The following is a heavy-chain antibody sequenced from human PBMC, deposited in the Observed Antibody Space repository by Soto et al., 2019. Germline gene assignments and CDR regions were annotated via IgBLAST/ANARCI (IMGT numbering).Heavy chain of an antibody. Sequence: QPGGSLRLSCAASGFTFSDHAMTWVRQAPGKGLEWVSTVDYDGGRTFYADSVKGRFTISRDNSKNSLYLRLNSLRVEDTAIFYCARQEAQYSSSSPIDYWGQGALVTVSS. D-gene: IGHD6-6*01. CDR2: VDYDGGRT. CDR1: GFTFSDHA. J-gene: IGHJ4*02. CDR3: ARQEAQYSSSSPIDY. V-gene: IGHV3-23*01.